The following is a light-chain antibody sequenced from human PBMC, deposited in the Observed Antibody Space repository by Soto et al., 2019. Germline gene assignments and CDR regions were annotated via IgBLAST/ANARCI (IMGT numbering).Light chain of an antibody. CDR1: QAIGTN. CDR2: DAS. V-gene: IGKV1-9*01. Sequence: DIQLTQSPSFLSASVGDRVTITCRASQAIGTNLAWYQQRPGTAPRLLIYDASTVQGGGPSRFSGSGSGTEFILTISSLQPEDFATYDCQQFNSYPRTFGQGTSLDIK. CDR3: QQFNSYPRT. J-gene: IGKJ2*01.